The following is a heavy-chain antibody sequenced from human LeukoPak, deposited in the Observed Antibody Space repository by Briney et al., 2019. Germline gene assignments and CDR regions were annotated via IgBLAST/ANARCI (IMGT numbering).Heavy chain of an antibody. D-gene: IGHD2-2*01. CDR3: ARNRVILPAADSDS. Sequence: GGSLRLSCAASGFTFSSYAMHWVRQAPGKGLEWVAVISYDGSNKYYADSVKGRFTISRDNSKNTLYLQMNSLRAEDTAVYYCARNRVILPAADSDSWGQGTLVTVSS. J-gene: IGHJ4*02. CDR2: ISYDGSNK. CDR1: GFTFSSYA. V-gene: IGHV3-30-3*01.